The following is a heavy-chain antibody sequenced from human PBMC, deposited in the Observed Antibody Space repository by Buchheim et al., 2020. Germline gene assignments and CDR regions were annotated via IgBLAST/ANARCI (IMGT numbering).Heavy chain of an antibody. D-gene: IGHD3-16*02. V-gene: IGHV4-34*01. Sequence: QVQLHQWGAGLLKPSETLSLTCAVSGGSFSGYYWTWIRQPPGKGLEWIGEINHSGRTNYNPSLKSRVIISVDTSKNQFSLKLSSVTAADTAVYYCARGDYVWGSYLKFDYWGQGTL. CDR1: GGSFSGYY. J-gene: IGHJ4*02. CDR3: ARGDYVWGSYLKFDY. CDR2: INHSGRT.